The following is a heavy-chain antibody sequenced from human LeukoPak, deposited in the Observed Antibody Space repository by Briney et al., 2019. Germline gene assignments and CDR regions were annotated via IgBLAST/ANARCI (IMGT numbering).Heavy chain of an antibody. CDR2: IYHSGTT. V-gene: IGHV4-59*01. J-gene: IGHJ4*02. CDR1: GGSISSYY. D-gene: IGHD3-9*01. Sequence: SETLSLTCTVSGGSISSYYWSWIRQPPGKGLEWIGYIYHSGTTNYNPSLKSRVTISVDTSKSQFSLKLSSVTAADTGVYYCARRFQYYDILTGYSYFDYWGQGTLVTVSS. CDR3: ARRFQYYDILTGYSYFDY.